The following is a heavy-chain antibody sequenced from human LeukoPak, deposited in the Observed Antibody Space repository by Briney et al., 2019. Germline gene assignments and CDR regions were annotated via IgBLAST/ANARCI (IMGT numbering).Heavy chain of an antibody. CDR3: AKDRLASSSSPYFDY. CDR1: GFTFSSYA. D-gene: IGHD6-13*01. V-gene: IGHV3-23*01. J-gene: IGHJ4*02. Sequence: GGSLRLSCAASGFTFSSYAMSWVRQAPGKGLEWVSSISGSGTYTYYADSVKGRFTISRDNSKNTLYLQMNSLRAEDTAVYYCAKDRLASSSSPYFDYWGQGTLVTVSS. CDR2: ISGSGTYT.